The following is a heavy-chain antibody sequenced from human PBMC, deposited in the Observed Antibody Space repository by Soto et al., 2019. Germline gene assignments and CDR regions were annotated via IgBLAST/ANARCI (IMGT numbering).Heavy chain of an antibody. J-gene: IGHJ4*02. CDR3: ATSAAAPGNY. CDR2: VKGDGSDT. D-gene: IGHD6-13*01. CDR1: GFTFLCLW. V-gene: IGHV3-7*01. Sequence: GALGLPCYGSGFTFLCLWRSWVRQAPGKGLEWVANVKGDGSDTYYVDSVKGRFTISRDNAKKSLSLQMNSLRDEDTDVYYCATSAAAPGNYWGQGTLVTVYS.